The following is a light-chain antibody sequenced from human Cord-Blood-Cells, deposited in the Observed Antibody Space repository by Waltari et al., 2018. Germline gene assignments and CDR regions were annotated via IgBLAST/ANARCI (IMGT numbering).Light chain of an antibody. Sequence: DIQMTKSPSSLSASVGDRVTTTCRASQSIRSYLNWYQQKPGKAPKLLIYAESSLQSGVPSRFSGSGSGTDFTLTISSLQPEDFATYYCQQSYSTPWTFGQGTKVEIK. J-gene: IGKJ1*01. CDR2: AES. CDR1: QSIRSY. CDR3: QQSYSTPWT. V-gene: IGKV1-39*01.